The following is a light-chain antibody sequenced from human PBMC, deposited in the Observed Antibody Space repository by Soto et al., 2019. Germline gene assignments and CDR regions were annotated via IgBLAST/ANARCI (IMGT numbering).Light chain of an antibody. CDR3: QSYDSSLTTFV. V-gene: IGLV1-40*01. Sequence: QYVLTQPPSVSGAPGQRVAISCTGSSSNIGAEYDVHWYQQLPGTAPKRLTYGDNNRPSGVPDRFSGSKSGTSASLAITGLQPEDEADYYCQSYDSSLTTFVFGTGTKVTVL. CDR1: SSNIGAEYD. J-gene: IGLJ1*01. CDR2: GDN.